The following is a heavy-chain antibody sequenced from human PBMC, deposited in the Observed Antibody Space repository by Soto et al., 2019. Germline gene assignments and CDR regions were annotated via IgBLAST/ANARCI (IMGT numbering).Heavy chain of an antibody. CDR3: GKWGMTTVTTYAFDI. CDR1: GFTFSSYA. CDR2: ISGSGGST. V-gene: IGHV3-23*01. D-gene: IGHD4-17*01. Sequence: TASGFTFSSYAMSWVRQAPGKGLEWVSAISGSGGSTYYADSVKGRFTISRDNSKNTLYLQMNSLRAEDTAVYYCGKWGMTTVTTYAFDIWGQGTMVIVSS. J-gene: IGHJ3*02.